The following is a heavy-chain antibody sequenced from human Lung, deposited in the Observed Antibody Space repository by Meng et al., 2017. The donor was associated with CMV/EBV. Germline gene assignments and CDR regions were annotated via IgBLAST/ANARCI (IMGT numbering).Heavy chain of an antibody. CDR3: ARPGAAAETEGFDL. CDR2: IYYSGST. V-gene: IGHV4-59*08. J-gene: IGHJ2*01. D-gene: IGHD6-13*01. Sequence: SXTLSLXCTVSGGSISSYYWSWIRQPPGRGLEWIGYIYYSGSTNYNPSLKRRVTKAVDTSKNQFSLKLSSVTAADTAVYYCARPGAAAETEGFDLWGRGNXV. CDR1: GGSISSYY.